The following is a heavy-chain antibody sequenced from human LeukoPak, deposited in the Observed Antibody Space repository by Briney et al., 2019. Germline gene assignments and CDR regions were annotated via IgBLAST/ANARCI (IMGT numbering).Heavy chain of an antibody. CDR2: VNSSSRYS. CDR3: ARDDREGQVAATPYGMDV. J-gene: IGHJ6*02. CDR1: GFSFSDYY. Sequence: PGGSLRLSCAAPGFSFSDYYMSSVRQAPGKGLEWVSYVNSSSRYSNYADSVRGRSTISRDNAKNSLYLQMNSLRAEDTAVYYCARDDREGQVAATPYGMDVWGQGSTVTVP. D-gene: IGHD2-15*01. V-gene: IGHV3-11*05.